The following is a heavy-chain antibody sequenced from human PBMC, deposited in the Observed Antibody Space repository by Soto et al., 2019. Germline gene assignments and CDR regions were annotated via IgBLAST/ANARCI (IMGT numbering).Heavy chain of an antibody. Sequence: SGPTLVQPTQTLTLTCTFSGFSLSTSGVGVGWIRQPPGKALEWLALIYWNDDKRYSPSLKSRLTITKDTSKNQVVLTMTNMDPVDTATYYCAHTITGTTSDWFDPWGQGTLVTVSS. CDR2: IYWNDDK. J-gene: IGHJ5*02. CDR1: GFSLSTSGVG. D-gene: IGHD1-20*01. CDR3: AHTITGTTSDWFDP. V-gene: IGHV2-5*01.